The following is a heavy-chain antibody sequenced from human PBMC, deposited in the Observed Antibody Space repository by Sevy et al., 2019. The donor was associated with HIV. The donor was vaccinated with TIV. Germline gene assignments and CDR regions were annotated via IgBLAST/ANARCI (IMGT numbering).Heavy chain of an antibody. D-gene: IGHD2-15*01. CDR1: GFTFSSYS. CDR2: ISSSSSYI. Sequence: GGSLRLSCAASGFTFSSYSMNWVRQAPGKGLEWVSSISSSSSYIYYADSVKGRFTISRDNSKNSLYLQMNSLRAEDTAVYYCAGPSDCGGGSCYDGYYWGQGALVTVSS. V-gene: IGHV3-21*01. CDR3: AGPSDCGGGSCYDGYY. J-gene: IGHJ4*02.